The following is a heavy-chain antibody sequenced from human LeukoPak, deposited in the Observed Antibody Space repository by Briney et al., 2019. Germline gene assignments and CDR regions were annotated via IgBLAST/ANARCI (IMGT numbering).Heavy chain of an antibody. CDR1: GFTFCSNW. D-gene: IGHD3-22*01. Sequence: GGYLRLSSAASGFTFCSNWMHWVRQAPGKGLVWVSRLNSDGSSTSYAYSVKGRFTISRDNAKKTLYLQMNSLRAEDTAVYYCAKSLYYYDSSGYYWDYWGQGTLVTVSS. V-gene: IGHV3-74*01. J-gene: IGHJ4*02. CDR2: LNSDGSST. CDR3: AKSLYYYDSSGYYWDY.